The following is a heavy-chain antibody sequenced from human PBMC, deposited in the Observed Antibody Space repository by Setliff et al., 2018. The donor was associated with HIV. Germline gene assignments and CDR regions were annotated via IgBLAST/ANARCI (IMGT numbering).Heavy chain of an antibody. CDR3: ARSDPVDNWNPTLKWFDP. CDR2: IYHTGST. D-gene: IGHD1-20*01. J-gene: IGHJ5*02. Sequence: LSLTCAVSGYSISSGYYWDWIRQPPGKGLEWIGSIYHTGSTYSNPSLKSRVTISVDSSKNQFSLKLSSVTAADTAVYYCARSDPVDNWNPTLKWFDPWGQGTLVTVSS. V-gene: IGHV4-38-2*01. CDR1: GYSISSGYY.